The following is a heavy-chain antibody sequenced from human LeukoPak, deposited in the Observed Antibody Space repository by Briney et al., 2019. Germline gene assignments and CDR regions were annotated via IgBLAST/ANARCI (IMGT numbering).Heavy chain of an antibody. Sequence: GGSLRLSCAASGFTFRDYAMRWVRQAPGKGLEWVSAISYSVGSTYYADSVKGRFTISRDNSKNTLYLQMNSLRAEDTAVYYCAKDSEGYWFDPWGQGTLVTVSS. V-gene: IGHV3-23*01. CDR3: AKDSEGYWFDP. CDR1: GFTFRDYA. J-gene: IGHJ5*02. CDR2: ISYSVGST.